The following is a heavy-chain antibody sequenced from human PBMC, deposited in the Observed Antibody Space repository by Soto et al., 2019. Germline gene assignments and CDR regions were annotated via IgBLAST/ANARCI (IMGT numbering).Heavy chain of an antibody. V-gene: IGHV1-69*01. CDR1: GGTFSSYA. Sequence: QVQLVQSGAEVKKPGSSVKVSCKASGGTFSSYAISWVRQAPGRGLEWMGGVIPIFGTANYAQKFQGRVTITADESTSTAYMELSSLRSEDTAVYYCARVWFGELLPNYYYYYGMDVWGQGTTVTVSS. CDR2: VIPIFGTA. CDR3: ARVWFGELLPNYYYYYGMDV. J-gene: IGHJ6*02. D-gene: IGHD3-10*01.